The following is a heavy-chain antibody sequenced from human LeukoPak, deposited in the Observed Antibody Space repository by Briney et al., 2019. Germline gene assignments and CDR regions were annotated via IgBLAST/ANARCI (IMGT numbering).Heavy chain of an antibody. Sequence: GGSLRLSCAASGFTFSSYGMHWVRQAPGKGLEWVAVIWYDGSNKYYADSVKGRFTISRDNSKNTLYLQMNSLRAEGTAVYYCARDQEYSSSSSYYYYGMDVWGQGTTVTVSS. CDR2: IWYDGSNK. J-gene: IGHJ6*02. V-gene: IGHV3-33*01. CDR1: GFTFSSYG. CDR3: ARDQEYSSSSSYYYYGMDV. D-gene: IGHD6-6*01.